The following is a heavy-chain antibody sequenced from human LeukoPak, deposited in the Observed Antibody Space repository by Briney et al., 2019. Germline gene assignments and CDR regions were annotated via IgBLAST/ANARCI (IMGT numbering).Heavy chain of an antibody. V-gene: IGHV3-74*01. CDR3: ARGDSSGWYLLDF. CDR1: GFIFSSRW. CDR2: VNSDGRST. D-gene: IGHD6-19*01. J-gene: IGHJ4*02. Sequence: PGGSLRLSCAASGFIFSSRWMHWVRQAPGKGLVWVSRVNSDGRSTNYADFVKGRFAISRDNAKNTLYLQMNSLRAEDTAVYYCARGDSSGWYLLDFWGLGILVTVSS.